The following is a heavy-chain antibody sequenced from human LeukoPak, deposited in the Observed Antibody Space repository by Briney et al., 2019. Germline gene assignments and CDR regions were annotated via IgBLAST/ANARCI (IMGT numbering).Heavy chain of an antibody. Sequence: GGSLRLSCASSDFTFSNYAMGWVRQARGAGLEWVSGMIGSGERTYIADSVKGRFNISRDNSRNMLYLQMHSLRVEDTAVYYCAKDRPYITSWYGCSTPWGQGTLVTVSS. D-gene: IGHD3-10*01. CDR3: AKDRPYITSWYGCSTP. J-gene: IGHJ5*02. V-gene: IGHV3-23*01. CDR1: DFTFSNYA. CDR2: MIGSGERT.